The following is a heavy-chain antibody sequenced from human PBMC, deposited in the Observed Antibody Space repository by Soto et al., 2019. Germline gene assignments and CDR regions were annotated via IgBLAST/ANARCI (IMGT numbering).Heavy chain of an antibody. CDR3: AKDLGGYYDFWSGYPTPDY. D-gene: IGHD3-3*01. Sequence: EVQLLESGGGLVQPGGSLRLSCAASGFTFSSYAMSWVRQAPGKGLEWVSAISGSGGSTYYADSVKGRFTISRDNFKNTLYLQMNSLRAEDTAVYYCAKDLGGYYDFWSGYPTPDYWGQGTLVTVSS. CDR1: GFTFSSYA. J-gene: IGHJ4*02. V-gene: IGHV3-23*01. CDR2: ISGSGGST.